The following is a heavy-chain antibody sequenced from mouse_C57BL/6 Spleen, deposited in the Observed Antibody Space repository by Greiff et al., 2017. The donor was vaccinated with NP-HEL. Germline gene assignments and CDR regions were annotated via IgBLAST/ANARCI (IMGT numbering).Heavy chain of an antibody. Sequence: EVQLQQSGAELVRPGASVKLSCTASGFNIKDDYMHWVKQRPEQGLEWIGWIDPENGDTEYASKFQGKATITADTSSNTAYLQLSSLTSEDTAVYYCTTSYGSSPYWYFDVWGTRTTVTVSS. V-gene: IGHV14-4*01. CDR3: TTSYGSSPYWYFDV. J-gene: IGHJ1*03. CDR1: GFNIKDDY. D-gene: IGHD1-1*01. CDR2: IDPENGDT.